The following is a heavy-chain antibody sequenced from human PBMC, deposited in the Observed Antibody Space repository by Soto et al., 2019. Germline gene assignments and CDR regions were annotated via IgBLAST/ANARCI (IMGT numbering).Heavy chain of an antibody. D-gene: IGHD4-17*01. CDR3: ARDYGGNSGWFDP. J-gene: IGHJ5*02. CDR1: GYTFTSYD. V-gene: IGHV1-8*01. Sequence: ASLKVSCKASGYTFTSYDINWVRQAPGRGLEWMGWMKPNSDSTGFAQKFQGRVSMTRDTSISTVYMELSSLTFEDTAVYYCARDYGGNSGWFDPWGQGTLVTVSS. CDR2: MKPNSDST.